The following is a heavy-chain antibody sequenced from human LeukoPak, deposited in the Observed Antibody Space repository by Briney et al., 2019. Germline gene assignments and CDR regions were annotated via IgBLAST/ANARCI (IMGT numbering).Heavy chain of an antibody. Sequence: GGSLRLSCAASGFTFSSYSMNWARRAPGKGLEWVSYISSSSSTIYYADSVKGRFTISRDNAKNSLYLQMNSLRAEDTAVYYCARGWGSFDYWGQGTLVTVSS. V-gene: IGHV3-48*01. CDR1: GFTFSSYS. CDR2: ISSSSSTI. D-gene: IGHD3-16*01. CDR3: ARGWGSFDY. J-gene: IGHJ4*02.